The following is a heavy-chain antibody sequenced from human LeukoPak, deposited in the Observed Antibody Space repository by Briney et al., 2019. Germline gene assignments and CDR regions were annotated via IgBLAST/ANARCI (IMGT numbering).Heavy chain of an antibody. V-gene: IGHV1-2*02. CDR2: INPDSGDT. CDR1: GYTFTDYY. CDR3: ARANFLYCSSTTCLFDY. J-gene: IGHJ4*02. Sequence: ASVKVSCKASGYTFTDYYLHWVRQAPGQGFEWMGWINPDSGDTNYAQKFQGRVTMTRDTSISTAHMEMSRLRSDDTAVYYCARANFLYCSSTTCLFDYWGRGTLVTVSS. D-gene: IGHD2-2*01.